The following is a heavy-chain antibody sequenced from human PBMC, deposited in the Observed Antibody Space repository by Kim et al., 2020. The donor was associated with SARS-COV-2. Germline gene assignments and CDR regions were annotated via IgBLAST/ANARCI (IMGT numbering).Heavy chain of an antibody. V-gene: IGHV3-15*01. CDR3: TTAFAWDYYFDY. CDR1: GFTFSNAW. CDR2: IKSKTDGGTT. D-gene: IGHD1-26*01. J-gene: IGHJ4*02. Sequence: GGSLRLSCAASGFTFSNAWMSWVRQAPGKGLAWVGRIKSKTDGGTTDYAAPVKGRFTISRDDSKNTLYLQMNSLKTEDTAVYYCTTAFAWDYYFDYWGQGTLVTVPS.